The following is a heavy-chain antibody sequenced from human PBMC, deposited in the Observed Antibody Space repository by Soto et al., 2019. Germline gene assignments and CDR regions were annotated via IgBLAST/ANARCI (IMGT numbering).Heavy chain of an antibody. CDR1: GGTFSSYT. V-gene: IGHV1-69*04. Sequence: ASVKVSCKASGGTFSSYTISWVRQAPGQRLEWMGRIIPILGIANYAQKFQGRVTITADKSTSTAYMELSSLRSEDTAVYYCARDIAAAGKVYWGQGTLVTVS. CDR3: ARDIAAAGKVY. D-gene: IGHD6-13*01. CDR2: IIPILGIA. J-gene: IGHJ4*02.